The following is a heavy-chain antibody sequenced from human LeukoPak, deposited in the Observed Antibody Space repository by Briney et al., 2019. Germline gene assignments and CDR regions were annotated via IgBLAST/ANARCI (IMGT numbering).Heavy chain of an antibody. CDR3: ARDPLHYDHNFFGPGGMDV. V-gene: IGHV3-33*01. Sequence: GGSLRLSCAASGFTFSSYGMHWVRQAPGKGLEWVAVIWYDGSNKYYADSVKGRFTISRDNSKHTLYLQMNSLRAEDTAVYYCARDPLHYDHNFFGPGGMDVWGQGTTVTVSS. CDR1: GFTFSSYG. D-gene: IGHD3-3*01. CDR2: IWYDGSNK. J-gene: IGHJ6*02.